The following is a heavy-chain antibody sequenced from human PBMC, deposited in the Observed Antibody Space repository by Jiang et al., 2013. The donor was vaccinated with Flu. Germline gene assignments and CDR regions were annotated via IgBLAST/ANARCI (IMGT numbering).Heavy chain of an antibody. D-gene: IGHD2-8*02. CDR2: IYHSGST. J-gene: IGHJ4*02. Sequence: GSGLVKPSETLSLTCAVSGYSISSGYYWGWIRQPPGKGLEWIGSIYHSGSTYYNPSLKSRVTISVDTSKNQFSLKLSSVTAADTAVYYCARERDRALVVYAMGSHYFDYWGQG. CDR1: GYSISSGYY. V-gene: IGHV4-38-2*02. CDR3: ARERDRALVVYAMGSHYFDY.